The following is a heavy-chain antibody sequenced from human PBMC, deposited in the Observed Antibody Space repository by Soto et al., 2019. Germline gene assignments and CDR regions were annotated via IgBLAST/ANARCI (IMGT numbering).Heavy chain of an antibody. J-gene: IGHJ6*02. Sequence: VQLVQSGAEVKKPGASVKVSCKASGYTFTSYGISWVRQAPGQGLEWMGWISAYNGNTNYAQKLQGRVTMTTDTSTSTAYMELRSLRSDDTAVYYCASGYCSGGSCYSPHYYGMDVWGQGTTVTVSS. CDR3: ASGYCSGGSCYSPHYYGMDV. D-gene: IGHD2-15*01. CDR1: GYTFTSYG. CDR2: ISAYNGNT. V-gene: IGHV1-18*04.